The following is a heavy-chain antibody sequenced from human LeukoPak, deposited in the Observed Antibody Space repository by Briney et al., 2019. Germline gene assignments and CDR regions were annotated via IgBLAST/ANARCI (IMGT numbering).Heavy chain of an antibody. V-gene: IGHV4-59*08. D-gene: IGHD3-10*01. Sequence: SETLSLTCTVSGGSISSYYWSWIRQPPGKGLEWIGYIYYSGSTNYNPSLKSRVTISVDTSKNQFSLKLTSVTAADTAVYYCARQTGSGLFTLPGGQGTLVTVAS. CDR1: GGSISSYY. CDR3: ARQTGSGLFTLP. J-gene: IGHJ4*02. CDR2: IYYSGST.